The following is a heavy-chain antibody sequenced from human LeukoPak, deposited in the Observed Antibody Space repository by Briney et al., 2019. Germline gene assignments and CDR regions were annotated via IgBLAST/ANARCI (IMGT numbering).Heavy chain of an antibody. V-gene: IGHV4-4*09. CDR3: ARHVGYCSSTSCYTYYYMDV. J-gene: IGHJ6*03. D-gene: IGHD2-2*02. CDR1: GGSISSYY. Sequence: SETLSLTCTVSGGSISSYYWSWIRQPPGKGLEWIGYIYISGSTNYNPSLKSRVTISVDTSKNQFSLKLSSVTAADTAVYYCARHVGYCSSTSCYTYYYMDVWGKGTTVTVSS. CDR2: IYISGST.